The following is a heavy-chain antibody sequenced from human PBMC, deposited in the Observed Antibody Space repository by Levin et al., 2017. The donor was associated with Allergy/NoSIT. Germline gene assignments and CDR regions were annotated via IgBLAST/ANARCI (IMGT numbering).Heavy chain of an antibody. J-gene: IGHJ3*02. CDR3: AKDTDIVVVPAARAPNDAVDI. Sequence: RAGGSLRLSCAASGFTFSSYALSWVRQAPGKGLEWVSAISGSGGSTYYADPVKGQFTISRDNSKNTLYLQMNSLSAEDTAVYYCAKDTDIVVVPAARAPNDAVDIWGQGTMVTVSS. CDR2: ISGSGGST. CDR1: GFTFSSYA. D-gene: IGHD2-2*01. V-gene: IGHV3-23*01.